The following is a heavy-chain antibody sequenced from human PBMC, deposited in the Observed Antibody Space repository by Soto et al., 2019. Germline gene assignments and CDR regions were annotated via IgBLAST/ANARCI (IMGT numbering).Heavy chain of an antibody. V-gene: IGHV3-7*03. J-gene: IGHJ4*02. CDR1: GLTFSTYW. Sequence: WGSLRLSCAASGLTFSTYWMSWVRQAPGTGLEWVANINQDGSEKNYVDSVKGRFTISRDSAKNSLYLQMNSLRAEDTAVYYCARDRGAYAYWGQGTRVTVSS. CDR3: ARDRGAYAY. CDR2: INQDGSEK. D-gene: IGHD1-26*01.